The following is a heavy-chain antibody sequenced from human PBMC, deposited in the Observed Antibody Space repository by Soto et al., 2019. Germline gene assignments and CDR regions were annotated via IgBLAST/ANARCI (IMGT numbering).Heavy chain of an antibody. CDR3: ARDQLFDTAMLWLSPHYMDV. CDR2: IYYSGST. V-gene: IGHV4-31*03. D-gene: IGHD5-18*01. CDR1: GGSISSGGYY. J-gene: IGHJ6*03. Sequence: SETLSLTCTVSGGSISSGGYYWSWIRQHPGKGLEWIGYIYYSGSTYYNPSLKSRVTISVDTSKNQFSLKLSSVTAADTAVYYCARDQLFDTAMLWLSPHYMDVWGKGTTVTVSS.